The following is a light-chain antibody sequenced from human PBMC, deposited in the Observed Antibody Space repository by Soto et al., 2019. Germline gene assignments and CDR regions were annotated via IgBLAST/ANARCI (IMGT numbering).Light chain of an antibody. CDR3: QQRSSWPRT. Sequence: EVVLTQSPATLSLSPGERATLSCRASQSVSSYLAWYQQKPGQVTRLVIYDASNRATGIPGRFSGSGVGTDFPLTISSLEPEDVGVYYCQQRSSWPRTFGQGTKVEIK. CDR1: QSVSSY. CDR2: DAS. J-gene: IGKJ1*01. V-gene: IGKV3-11*01.